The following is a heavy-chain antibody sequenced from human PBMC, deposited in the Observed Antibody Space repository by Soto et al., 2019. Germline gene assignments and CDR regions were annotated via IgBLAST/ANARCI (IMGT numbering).Heavy chain of an antibody. CDR3: ARLELNYYDSSGYYYGPLDY. J-gene: IGHJ4*02. V-gene: IGHV6-1*01. Sequence: SPTLSLSCAISGDSVSSNSAAWNWIRQSPSRGLEWLGRTYYRSKWYNDYAVSVKSRITINPDTSKNQFSLQLNSVTPEDTAVYYCARLELNYYDSSGYYYGPLDYWGQGTLVTVSS. CDR1: GDSVSSNSAA. D-gene: IGHD3-22*01. CDR2: TYYRSKWYN.